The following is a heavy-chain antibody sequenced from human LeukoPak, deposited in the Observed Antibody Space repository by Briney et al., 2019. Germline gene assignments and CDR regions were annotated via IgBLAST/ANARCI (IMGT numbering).Heavy chain of an antibody. J-gene: IGHJ4*02. CDR1: GFTFSSYG. D-gene: IGHD6-13*01. CDR2: IKQDGSEK. Sequence: PGGSLRLSCAASGFTFSSYGMHWVRQAPGKGLEWVANIKQDGSEKNYVDSVKGRFTISRDNAKNSLYLQLNSLRAEDTAVYYCTREGITAAADYWGQGTLVTVSS. V-gene: IGHV3-7*01. CDR3: TREGITAAADY.